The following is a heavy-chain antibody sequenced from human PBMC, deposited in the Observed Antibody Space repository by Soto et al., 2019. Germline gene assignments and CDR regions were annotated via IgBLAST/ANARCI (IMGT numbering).Heavy chain of an antibody. D-gene: IGHD6-13*01. J-gene: IGHJ4*02. Sequence: SETLSLTCTVSGGSISSGGYYWSWIRQHPGKGLEWIGYIYYSGSTYYNPSLKSRVTISVDTSKNQFSLKLTSVTAPDTAVYYCARHRPGVAAAGDPFDYWGQGTLVTVSS. V-gene: IGHV4-31*03. CDR2: IYYSGST. CDR3: ARHRPGVAAAGDPFDY. CDR1: GGSISSGGYY.